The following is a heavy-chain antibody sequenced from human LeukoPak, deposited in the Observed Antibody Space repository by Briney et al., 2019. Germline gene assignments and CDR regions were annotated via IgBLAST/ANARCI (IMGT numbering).Heavy chain of an antibody. Sequence: PSETLSLTCAVSGYSISSGYYWGWIRQPPGKGLEWIGSIYHSGSTYYNPPLKSRVTISVDTSKNQFSLKLSSVTAADTAVYYCARDPHYYDSSGYYYYYYMDVWGKGTTVTVSS. CDR3: ARDPHYYDSSGYYYYYYMDV. V-gene: IGHV4-38-2*02. J-gene: IGHJ6*03. CDR1: GYSISSGYY. D-gene: IGHD3-22*01. CDR2: IYHSGST.